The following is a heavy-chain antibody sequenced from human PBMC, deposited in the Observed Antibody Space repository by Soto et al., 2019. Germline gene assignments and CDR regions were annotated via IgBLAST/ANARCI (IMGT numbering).Heavy chain of an antibody. CDR2: IYYSGST. CDR1: GGSISSTTYY. J-gene: IGHJ5*02. Sequence: PSETLSLTCTVSGGSISSTTYYWGWMRQHPGKGLEWIWYIYYSGSTNYNPSLKSRVTISVDTSKNQFSLKLSSVTAADTAVYYCARDDSSGYYDPWGQGTLVTVSS. V-gene: IGHV4-61*01. D-gene: IGHD3-22*01. CDR3: ARDDSSGYYDP.